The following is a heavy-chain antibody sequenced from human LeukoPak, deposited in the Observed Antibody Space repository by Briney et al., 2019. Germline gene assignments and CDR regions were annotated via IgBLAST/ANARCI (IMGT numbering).Heavy chain of an antibody. CDR2: INSDGSST. Sequence: GGSLRLSCAASGFSFSTTWIHWVRQAPGKGLVWVSRINSDGSSTIYADSVKGRFTISRDNSKNTLYLQMNSLRAEDTAVYYCAKAGVTMVRGVPNDAFDIWGQGTMVTVSS. CDR3: AKAGVTMVRGVPNDAFDI. V-gene: IGHV3-74*01. CDR1: GFSFSTTW. D-gene: IGHD3-10*01. J-gene: IGHJ3*02.